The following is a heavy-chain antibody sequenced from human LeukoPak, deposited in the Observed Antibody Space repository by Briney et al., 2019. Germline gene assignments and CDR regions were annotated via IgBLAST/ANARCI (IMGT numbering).Heavy chain of an antibody. Sequence: PSETLSLTCAVYGGSFSGYYWSWIRQPPGKGLEWIGEINHSGSTNYNPSLKSRVTISVDTSKNQFSLKLSSVTAADTAVYYCARTVTKGWPITTPFDPWGQGTLVTVSS. CDR3: ARTVTKGWPITTPFDP. D-gene: IGHD3-22*01. V-gene: IGHV4-34*01. J-gene: IGHJ5*02. CDR1: GGSFSGYY. CDR2: INHSGST.